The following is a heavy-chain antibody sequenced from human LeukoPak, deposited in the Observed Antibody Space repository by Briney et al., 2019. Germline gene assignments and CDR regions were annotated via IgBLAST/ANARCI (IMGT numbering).Heavy chain of an antibody. V-gene: IGHV1-18*01. CDR1: GGTFSSYA. D-gene: IGHD4-17*01. CDR2: ISAYNGNT. Sequence: ASVKVSCKASGGTFSSYAISWVRQAPGQGLEWMGWISAYNGNTNYAQKLQGRVTMTTDTSTSTAYMELRSLRSDDTAVYYCARVAYGDYDWFGPWGQGTLVTVSS. CDR3: ARVAYGDYDWFGP. J-gene: IGHJ5*02.